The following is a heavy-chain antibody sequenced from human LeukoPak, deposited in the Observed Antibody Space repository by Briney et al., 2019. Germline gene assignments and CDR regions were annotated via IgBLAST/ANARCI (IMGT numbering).Heavy chain of an antibody. D-gene: IGHD3-16*01. CDR3: ARGCAPVFYYYMDV. CDR2: ISSSSSTI. V-gene: IGHV3-48*01. CDR1: GFTFSSYS. Sequence: GGSLRLSCAASGFTFSSYSMNWVRQAPGKGLEWVSYISSSSSTIYYADSVKGRFIISRDNAKNSLYLQMNSLRAEDTAVYYCARGCAPVFYYYMDVWGKGTTVTVSS. J-gene: IGHJ6*03.